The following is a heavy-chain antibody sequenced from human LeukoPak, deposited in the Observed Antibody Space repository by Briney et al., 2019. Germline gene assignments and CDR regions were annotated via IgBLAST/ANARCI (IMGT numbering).Heavy chain of an antibody. CDR3: ARDRVHTVTSHDDAFDI. V-gene: IGHV1-69*05. Sequence: SVKVSCKASGGTFSSYAISWVRQAPGQGLEWMGRIIPIFGTANYAQKFQGRVTITTDGSTSTAYMELSSLRSEDTAVYYCARDRVHTVTSHDDAFDIWGQGTMVTVSS. CDR2: IIPIFGTA. D-gene: IGHD4-17*01. CDR1: GGTFSSYA. J-gene: IGHJ3*02.